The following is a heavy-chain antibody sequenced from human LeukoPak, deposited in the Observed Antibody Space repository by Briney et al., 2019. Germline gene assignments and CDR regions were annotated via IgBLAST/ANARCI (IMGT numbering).Heavy chain of an antibody. Sequence: GSLRLSCAASGFTFSSYAMHWVRQAPGKGLEWVAVISYDGSNKYYADSVKGRFTISRDNSKNTLYLQMNSLRAKDTAVYYCCLLDYWGQGTLVTVSS. CDR3: CLLDY. J-gene: IGHJ4*02. D-gene: IGHD3-16*01. CDR2: ISYDGSNK. CDR1: GFTFSSYA. V-gene: IGHV3-30*04.